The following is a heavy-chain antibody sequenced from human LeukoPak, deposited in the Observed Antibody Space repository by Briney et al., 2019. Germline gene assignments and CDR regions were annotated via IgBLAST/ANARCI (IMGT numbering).Heavy chain of an antibody. D-gene: IGHD4-23*01. CDR3: ASNYGGRDPFYYYYMDV. J-gene: IGHJ6*03. V-gene: IGHV1-69*13. CDR2: IIPSFATS. Sequence: VKVSCKACGGTFSSHAISWVRQAPGKGLDWMGGIIPSFATSNYTQKFQGRVTLTTDESTSTAYMELRSLSSEDTAVYYCASNYGGRDPFYYYYMDVWGKGTTVTVSS. CDR1: GGTFSSHA.